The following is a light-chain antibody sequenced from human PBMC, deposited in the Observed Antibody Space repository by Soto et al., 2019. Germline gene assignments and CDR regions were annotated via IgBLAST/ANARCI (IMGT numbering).Light chain of an antibody. CDR2: KAS. V-gene: IGKV1-5*03. CDR3: QHCNSYPYT. CDR1: QSISSW. Sequence: DIQMTQSPSTLSASVGDRVTITCRASQSISSWLAWYQQKPGKAPKLLIYKASSLESGVPSRFSGSGSGTEFTLAISSLQPDDFATYYCQHCNSYPYTFGQGTKLEIK. J-gene: IGKJ2*01.